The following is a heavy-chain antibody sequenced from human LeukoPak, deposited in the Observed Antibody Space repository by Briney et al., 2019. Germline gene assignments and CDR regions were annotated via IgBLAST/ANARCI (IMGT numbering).Heavy chain of an antibody. CDR1: GFTFINAW. Sequence: GGSLRLSCAASGFTFINAWMAWVRQAPGKGLEWVGRIKAKAHGGTIEYAAPVKGRFTISRDDSKSIAYLQMNSLKTDDTAVYYCTRDRFYVWFDPWGQGTLVTVSS. V-gene: IGHV3-15*01. J-gene: IGHJ5*02. D-gene: IGHD3-16*01. CDR3: TRDRFYVWFDP. CDR2: IKAKAHGGTI.